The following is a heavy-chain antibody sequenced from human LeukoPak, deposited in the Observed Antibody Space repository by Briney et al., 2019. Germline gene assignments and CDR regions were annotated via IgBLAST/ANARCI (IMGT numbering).Heavy chain of an antibody. CDR1: GFNFDDYG. V-gene: IGHV3-20*04. CDR3: GRGGSGSYGDYFAS. D-gene: IGHD3-10*01. Sequence: GSLRLSCAASGFNFDDYGMSWVRQAPGKGLEWVSGSNWNAGSTGYAASVKGRFTISRDSTKNSLYLQMNSLRAEDTALYYCGRGGSGSYGDYFASWGQGTLVTVSS. J-gene: IGHJ4*02. CDR2: SNWNAGST.